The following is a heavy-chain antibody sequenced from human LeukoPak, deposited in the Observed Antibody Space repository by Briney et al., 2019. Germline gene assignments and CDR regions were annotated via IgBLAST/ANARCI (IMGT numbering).Heavy chain of an antibody. D-gene: IGHD3-3*01. J-gene: IGHJ2*01. Sequence: GGSLRLSCTASGFTFSSNSMNWVRQVPGKRLEWVSFIDSSSSNKYYADSVKGRFAISRDNAKKSLYLQMNSLRVEDTAVYYCARVFRFMEWDYWYFDLWGRGTLVTVSS. CDR1: GFTFSSNS. CDR3: ARVFRFMEWDYWYFDL. CDR2: IDSSSSNK. V-gene: IGHV3-48*01.